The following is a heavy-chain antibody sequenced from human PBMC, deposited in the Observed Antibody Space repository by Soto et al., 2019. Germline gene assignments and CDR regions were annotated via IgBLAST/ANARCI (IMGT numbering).Heavy chain of an antibody. CDR3: EKPGPGVGDAFDI. CDR1: GFTFSSYG. J-gene: IGHJ3*02. V-gene: IGHV3-30*18. D-gene: IGHD3-10*01. Sequence: QVQLVESGGGVVQPGRSLRLSCAASGFTFSSYGMHWVRQAPGKGLEWVAVISYDGSNKYYADSVKGRFTISRDNSKNTLYLQMNSLRAEDTAVYYCEKPGPGVGDAFDIWGQGTMVTVSS. CDR2: ISYDGSNK.